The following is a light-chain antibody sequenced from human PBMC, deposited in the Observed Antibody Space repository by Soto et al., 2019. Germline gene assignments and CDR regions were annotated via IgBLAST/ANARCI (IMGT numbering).Light chain of an antibody. J-gene: IGKJ5*01. Sequence: EIVMTQSPATLSVSPGETATLSCRASQYVSNKVAWYQQKPGQAPSLLILGASTRATGVPARFSGSGSGTELTLSISSLQSEDFAVYYCKQYKEWPPFTFGQGTRLEIK. CDR3: KQYKEWPPFT. CDR1: QYVSNK. CDR2: GAS. V-gene: IGKV3-15*01.